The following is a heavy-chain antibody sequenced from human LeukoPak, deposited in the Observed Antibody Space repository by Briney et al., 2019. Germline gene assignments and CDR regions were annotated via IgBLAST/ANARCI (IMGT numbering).Heavy chain of an antibody. CDR2: ISFGGSNK. J-gene: IGHJ3*02. Sequence: GGSLRLSCAASGFTFSDYYMSWIRQAPGKGLEWVAFISFGGSNKYYADSVKGRFTISRDNSKNTLYLQMNSLRAEDTAVYYCARDYAGLGAFDIWGQGTMVTVSS. V-gene: IGHV3-30-3*01. D-gene: IGHD3-10*01. CDR1: GFTFSDYY. CDR3: ARDYAGLGAFDI.